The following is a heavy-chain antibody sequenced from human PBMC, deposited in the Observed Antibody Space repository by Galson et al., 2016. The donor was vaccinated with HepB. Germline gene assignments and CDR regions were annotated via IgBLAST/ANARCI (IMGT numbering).Heavy chain of an antibody. Sequence: SVKVSCKASGCTFTNYGISWVRQAPGQGLEWMGWIRAHNGNTNYAQKLQGRVTLTTDSSTSTDYLEMKSLRSDGTAGYFCARVAVTTDWFDPWGQGTLVTGSS. CDR1: GCTFTNYG. D-gene: IGHD4-17*01. CDR2: IRAHNGNT. CDR3: ARVAVTTDWFDP. V-gene: IGHV1-18*01. J-gene: IGHJ5*02.